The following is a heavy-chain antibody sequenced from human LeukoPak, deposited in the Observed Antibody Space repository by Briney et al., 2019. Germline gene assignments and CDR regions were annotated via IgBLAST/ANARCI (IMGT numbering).Heavy chain of an antibody. CDR1: GFNIDTYD. CDR2: IYYSGST. D-gene: IGHD4-17*01. J-gene: IGHJ4*02. Sequence: GSLRLSCAVSGFNIDTYDVSWVRQPPGKGLEWIGSIYYSGSTYYNPSLKSRVTISVDTSKNQFSLKLSSVTAADTAVYYCARHVYGDYVHWGQGTLVTVSS. CDR3: ARHVYGDYVH. V-gene: IGHV4-39*01.